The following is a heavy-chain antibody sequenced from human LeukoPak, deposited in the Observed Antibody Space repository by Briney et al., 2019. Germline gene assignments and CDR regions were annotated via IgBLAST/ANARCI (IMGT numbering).Heavy chain of an antibody. J-gene: IGHJ6*03. CDR2: IYYSGSA. CDR3: ARSPGEGYYYYYYMDV. Sequence: SETLSLTCAVSGGSISSGSYSWNWIRQPPGKGLEWIGYIYYSGSAYYNPSLKNRFTISVDTSKNQFSLKLSSVTAADTAVYYCARSPGEGYYYYYYMDVWGKGTTVTVSS. CDR1: GGSISSGSYS. D-gene: IGHD7-27*01. V-gene: IGHV4-30-4*07.